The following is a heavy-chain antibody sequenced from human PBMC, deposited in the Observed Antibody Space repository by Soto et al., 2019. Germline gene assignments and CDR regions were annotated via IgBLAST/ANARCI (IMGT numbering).Heavy chain of an antibody. J-gene: IGHJ4*02. CDR2: ISGSGGST. V-gene: IGHV3-23*01. CDR1: GFTFSSYA. CDR3: AKTPDSSGWYLTSYYFDY. Sequence: VQLLESGGGLVQPGGSLRLSCAASGFTFSSYAMSWVRQAPGKGLEWVSAISGSGGSTYYADSVKGRFTISRDNSKNTLYLQMNSLRAEDTAVYYCAKTPDSSGWYLTSYYFDYWGQGTLVTVSS. D-gene: IGHD6-19*01.